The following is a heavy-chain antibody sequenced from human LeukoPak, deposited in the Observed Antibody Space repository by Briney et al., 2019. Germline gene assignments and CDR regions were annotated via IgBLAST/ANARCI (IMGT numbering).Heavy chain of an antibody. CDR3: AKSLYCSSTSCQYPFDY. CDR1: GFTFSSYA. D-gene: IGHD2-2*01. V-gene: IGHV3-23*01. Sequence: GGSLRLSCAASGFTFSSYAMSWVRQAPGKGLEWVSAISGSGGSTYYADSVKGRFTISRDNSKNTLYLQMNSLRAEDTAVYYCAKSLYCSSTSCQYPFDYWGQGTLVTVSS. CDR2: ISGSGGST. J-gene: IGHJ4*02.